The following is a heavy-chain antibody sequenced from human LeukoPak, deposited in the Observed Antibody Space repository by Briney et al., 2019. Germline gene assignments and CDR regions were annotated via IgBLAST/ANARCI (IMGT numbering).Heavy chain of an antibody. J-gene: IGHJ4*02. CDR2: INPNSGAT. V-gene: IGHV1-2*02. Sequence: ASVKVSCKASGYIFTGYYMHWVRQAPGQGLEWMGWINPNSGATDYAQRFQGRVTMTRDTSISAAYMEPSSLRSDDTAVYYCARGPHIAAAGTGPQTYWGQGTLVTVSS. CDR1: GYIFTGYY. CDR3: ARGPHIAAAGTGPQTY. D-gene: IGHD6-13*01.